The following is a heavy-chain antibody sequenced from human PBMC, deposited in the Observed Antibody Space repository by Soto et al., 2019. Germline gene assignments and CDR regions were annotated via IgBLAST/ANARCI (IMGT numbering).Heavy chain of an antibody. V-gene: IGHV4-34*01. CDR3: ARGHGRFAH. J-gene: IGHJ4*02. CDR2: INHSGFA. Sequence: QVQLQQWGAGLLKPSETLSLTCGVYNGSFTGHYWAWIRQAPGKGLEWIGEINHSGFANYNPSLKSRVAISPDTSKTQFSLSLTSVTVADRAIYYCARGHGRFAHWGQGTLVTVSS. CDR1: NGSFTGHY.